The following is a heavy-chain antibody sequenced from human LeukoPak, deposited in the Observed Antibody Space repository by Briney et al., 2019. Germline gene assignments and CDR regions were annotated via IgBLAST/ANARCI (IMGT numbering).Heavy chain of an antibody. Sequence: GGSLRLSCTASGLTFSSSGMHWVRQAPGKGLEWVGLIWFDGSNKYYADSVKGRFTISRDNSKNTLYLQMNSLRAEDMAVYYCARDRGTTSIDHWGQGTLVTVSS. CDR1: GLTFSSSG. D-gene: IGHD1-1*01. CDR2: IWFDGSNK. J-gene: IGHJ4*02. V-gene: IGHV3-33*01. CDR3: ARDRGTTSIDH.